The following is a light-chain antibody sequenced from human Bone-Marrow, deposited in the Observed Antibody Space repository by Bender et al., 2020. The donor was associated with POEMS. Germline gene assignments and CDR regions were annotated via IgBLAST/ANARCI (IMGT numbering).Light chain of an antibody. J-gene: IGLJ2*01. CDR1: SSDVGSYQL. V-gene: IGLV2-14*02. CDR2: EGS. Sequence: SALTQPASVSGSPGQSITISCRGSSSDVGSYQLVAWYQQHPGKVPKLMIYEGSRRPSGVPNRFSGSFSGNTASLTISGLQAGDEADYYCTSYRSGNILLFGGGTKLAVL. CDR3: TSYRSGNILL.